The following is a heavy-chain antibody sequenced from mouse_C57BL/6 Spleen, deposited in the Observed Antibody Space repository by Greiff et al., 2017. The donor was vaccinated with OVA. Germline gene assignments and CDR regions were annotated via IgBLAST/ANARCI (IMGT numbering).Heavy chain of an antibody. J-gene: IGHJ3*01. D-gene: IGHD2-3*01. Sequence: EVQLQQSGPELVKPGASVKISCKASGYTFTDYYMNWVKQSHGKSLEWIGDINPNNGGTSYNQKFKGKATLTVDKSSSTAYMELRSLTSEDSAVYYCARWSYDGYYWFAYWGQGTLVTGSA. CDR2: INPNNGGT. CDR1: GYTFTDYY. CDR3: ARWSYDGYYWFAY. V-gene: IGHV1-26*01.